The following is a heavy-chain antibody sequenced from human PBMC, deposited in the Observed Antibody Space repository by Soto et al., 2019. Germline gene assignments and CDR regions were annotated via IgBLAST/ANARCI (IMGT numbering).Heavy chain of an antibody. V-gene: IGHV1-69*12. Sequence: QVQLVQSGAEVKKPGSSVKVSCKASGGTFSSYAISWVRQAPGQGLEWMGGIIPIFGTANYAQKFQGRVTIXXDXSXXTAYMELSSLRSEDTAVYYCARGLYCGGDCYGNTYWGQGTLVTVSS. D-gene: IGHD2-21*02. J-gene: IGHJ4*02. CDR3: ARGLYCGGDCYGNTY. CDR2: IIPIFGTA. CDR1: GGTFSSYA.